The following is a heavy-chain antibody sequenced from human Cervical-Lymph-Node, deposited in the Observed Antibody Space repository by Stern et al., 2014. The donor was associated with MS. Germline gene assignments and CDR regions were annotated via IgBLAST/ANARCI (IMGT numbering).Heavy chain of an antibody. J-gene: IGHJ4*02. D-gene: IGHD1-1*01. V-gene: IGHV3-53*01. CDR3: ARDTSSPERSDW. CDR2: LANVGST. CDR1: GFTVSRDY. Sequence: EVQLVESGGGVIQPGGSLRLSCTASGFTVSRDYMTWVRQAPGKGQERVALLANVGSTFYPDSVKGRVIIARDDSKNTVYLHMTSLRAEDTAMYYCARDTSSPERSDWWGQGTLVPVSS.